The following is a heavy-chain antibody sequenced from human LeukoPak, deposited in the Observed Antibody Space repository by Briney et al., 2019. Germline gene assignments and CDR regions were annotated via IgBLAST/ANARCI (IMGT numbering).Heavy chain of an antibody. Sequence: GGSLRLSCAAPGFTFSSYSMNWVRQAPGKGLEWVSSISSSSSYIYYADSVKGRFTISRDNAKNSLYLQMNSLRAEDTAVYYCAGDTYYDYVWGSYRYAPNYYFDYWGQGTLVTVSS. J-gene: IGHJ4*02. CDR3: AGDTYYDYVWGSYRYAPNYYFDY. V-gene: IGHV3-21*01. D-gene: IGHD3-16*02. CDR1: GFTFSSYS. CDR2: ISSSSSYI.